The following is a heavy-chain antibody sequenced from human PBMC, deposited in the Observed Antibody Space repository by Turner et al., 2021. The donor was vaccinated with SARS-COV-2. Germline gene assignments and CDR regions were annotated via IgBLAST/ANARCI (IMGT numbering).Heavy chain of an antibody. CDR1: GLTFNNAW. J-gene: IGHJ4*02. CDR3: TTRSGSFDY. V-gene: IGHV3-15*07. CDR2: IKSKTDGGTT. D-gene: IGHD1-26*01. Sequence: EVQLVESGGGLVKRGGSLTLSCAGSGLTFNNAWLNWVRQAPGKGLEWVGRIKSKTDGGTTDYAAPVKDRFTISRDDSKNTMYLQMSSLKTEDTALYYCTTRSGSFDYWGQGTLVTVSS.